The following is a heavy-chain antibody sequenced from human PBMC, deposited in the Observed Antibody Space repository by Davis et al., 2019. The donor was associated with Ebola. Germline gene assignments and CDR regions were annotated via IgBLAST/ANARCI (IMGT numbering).Heavy chain of an antibody. CDR3: AKSGEGQQLDEGCDY. J-gene: IGHJ4*02. V-gene: IGHV3-23*01. Sequence: GESLKISCAASGFTFSSYCTFSSYAMSWVRQAPGKGLEWVSAISGSGGSTYYADSVKGRFTISRDNSKNTLYLQMNSLRAEDTAVYYCAKSGEGQQLDEGCDYWGQGTLVTVSS. CDR1: GFTFSSYCTFSSYA. D-gene: IGHD6-13*01. CDR2: ISGSGGST.